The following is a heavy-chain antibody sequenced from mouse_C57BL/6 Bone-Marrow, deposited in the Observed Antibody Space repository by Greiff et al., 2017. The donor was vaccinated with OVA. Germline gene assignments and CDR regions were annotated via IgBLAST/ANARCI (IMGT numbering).Heavy chain of an antibody. Sequence: VQLQQSGPVLVKPGASVKMSCKASGYTFTDYYMNWVKQSHGKSLEWIGVINPYNGGTSYNQKFKGKATLTVDKSSSTAYMELNSLTSEDSAVYYCARGYYGSSYDAMDYWGQGTSVTVSS. CDR1: GYTFTDYY. CDR2: INPYNGGT. D-gene: IGHD1-1*01. V-gene: IGHV1-19*01. CDR3: ARGYYGSSYDAMDY. J-gene: IGHJ4*01.